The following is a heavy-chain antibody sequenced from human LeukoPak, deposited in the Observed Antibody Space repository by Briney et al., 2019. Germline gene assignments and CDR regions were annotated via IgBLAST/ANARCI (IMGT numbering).Heavy chain of an antibody. CDR3: AVYCSSTSCPGGFDY. D-gene: IGHD2-2*01. CDR2: INHSGST. CDR1: GGSFSGYY. V-gene: IGHV4-34*01. J-gene: IGHJ4*02. Sequence: SETLSLTCGVYGGSFSGYYWSWIRQPPGKGLEWIGEINHSGSTNYNPSLKSRVTISVDTSKNQFSLKLSSVTAADTAVYYCAVYCSSTSCPGGFDYWGQGTLVTVSS.